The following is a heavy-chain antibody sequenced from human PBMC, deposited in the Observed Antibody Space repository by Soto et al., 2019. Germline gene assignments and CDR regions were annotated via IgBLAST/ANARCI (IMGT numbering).Heavy chain of an antibody. D-gene: IGHD4-17*01. V-gene: IGHV3-64D*06. CDR1: GFTFSMFS. CDR3: VHPRSTVQIPPT. Sequence: PVGSLRLSCSASGFTFSMFSMHWVRQAPGKGLEYVSGISSNGDSTYYADSVKGRFTISRDNSKNTLYLQMSSLRAVDTAVYYCVHPRSTVQIPPTWGQGTLVNVS. CDR2: ISSNGDST. J-gene: IGHJ5*02.